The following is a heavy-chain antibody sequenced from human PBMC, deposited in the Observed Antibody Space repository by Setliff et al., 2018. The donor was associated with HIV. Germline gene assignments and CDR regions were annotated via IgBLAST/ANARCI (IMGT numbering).Heavy chain of an antibody. CDR3: ARRNMYYYDSRRGSFDY. D-gene: IGHD3-22*01. CDR1: GGSISSGAYY. V-gene: IGHV4-61*09. J-gene: IGHJ4*02. Sequence: SETLSLTCTVSGGSISSGAYYWSWIRQPAGKGLEWIGHIYTSGSTNYNPSLKSRVTISIDTSKNQFSLNLTSVTAADTAVYYCARRNMYYYDSRRGSFDYWGQGTLVTVSS. CDR2: IYTSGST.